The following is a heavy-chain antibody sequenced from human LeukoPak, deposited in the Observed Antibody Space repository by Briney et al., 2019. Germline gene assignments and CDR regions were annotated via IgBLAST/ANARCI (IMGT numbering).Heavy chain of an antibody. CDR3: ARDGPQCLAAFDY. D-gene: IGHD6-19*01. V-gene: IGHV4-59*01. CDR2: IYKSGST. J-gene: IGHJ4*02. CDR1: GGSISTYQ. Sequence: SETLSFTCTVSGGSISTYQWSWLRQPPGKGLEWIGNIYKSGSTNYNPSLKSRVTISIDTSENQFSLRLSSLTAADTAVYYCARDGPQCLAAFDYWGQRTLVTVSS.